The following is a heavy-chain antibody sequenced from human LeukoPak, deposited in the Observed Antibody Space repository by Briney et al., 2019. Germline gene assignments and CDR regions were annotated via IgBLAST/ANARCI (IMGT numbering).Heavy chain of an antibody. CDR2: INHSGST. J-gene: IGHJ5*02. V-gene: IGHV4-34*01. D-gene: IGHD1-26*01. CDR3: ARGFFSEGGSWFDP. Sequence: SETLSLTCAVYGGSFSGYYWSWIRQPPGKGLEWIGEINHSGSTNYNPSLKSRVTISVDTSKNQFSLKLSSVTAADTAVYYCARGFFSEGGSWFDPWGQGTLVTVSS. CDR1: GGSFSGYY.